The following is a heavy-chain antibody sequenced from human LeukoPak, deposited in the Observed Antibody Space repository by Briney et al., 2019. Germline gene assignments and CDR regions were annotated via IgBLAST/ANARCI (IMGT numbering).Heavy chain of an antibody. V-gene: IGHV3-74*01. CDR2: IKSDGSTT. CDR3: ASGSFCTNGVCYKGFDY. J-gene: IGHJ4*02. CDR1: GFTFSTSG. D-gene: IGHD2-8*01. Sequence: GGSLRLSCAASGFTFSTSGMHWVRQAPGKGLVWVSRIKSDGSTTTYADSVKGRFTISRDNAKNTLFLQMNSLRAEDTAVYYCASGSFCTNGVCYKGFDYWGQGTLVSVSS.